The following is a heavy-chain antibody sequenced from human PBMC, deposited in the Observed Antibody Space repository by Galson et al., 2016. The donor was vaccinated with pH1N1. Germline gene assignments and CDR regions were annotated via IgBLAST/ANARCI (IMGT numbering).Heavy chain of an antibody. CDR3: ATSAYWGAWGGWFTWWFDP. CDR1: GYSLSELS. Sequence: SVKVSCKVSGYSLSELSIHWVRQAPGKGLEWMGGFDPEDGETIYAQKFQGRVTVTEDTSTDTAYMELIALRSEDTAGYYCATSAYWGAWGGWFTWWFDPWGQGTLVSVSS. D-gene: IGHD2-21*01. CDR2: FDPEDGET. V-gene: IGHV1-24*01. J-gene: IGHJ5*02.